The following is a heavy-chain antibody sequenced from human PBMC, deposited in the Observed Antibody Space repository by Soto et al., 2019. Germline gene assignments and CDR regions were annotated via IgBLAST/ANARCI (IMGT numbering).Heavy chain of an antibody. CDR2: IYKSATT. V-gene: IGHV4-30-4*01. J-gene: IGHJ5*01. CDR1: GDSISSVDYF. CDR3: ARGRYCLTGRCFPNWFDS. D-gene: IGHD2-15*01. Sequence: SETLSLTCSVSGDSISSVDYFWAWIRQPPGQALEYIGYIYKSATTYYNPSFESRVAISLDTSKSQFSLNVTSVTAADTAVYFCARGRYCLTGRCFPNWFDSWGQGTLVTVS.